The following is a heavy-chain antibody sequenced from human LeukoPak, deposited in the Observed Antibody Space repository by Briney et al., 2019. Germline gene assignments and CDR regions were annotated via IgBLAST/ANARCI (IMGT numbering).Heavy chain of an antibody. J-gene: IGHJ4*02. CDR1: GGSISSYY. Sequence: PSETLSLTCTVSGGSISSYYWSWIRQPPGKGLQWIGYIYYSGSTNYNPSLKSRVTISVDTSENQFSLKLTSVTAADTAVYYCARDHHGLDYWGQGTLVTVSS. CDR2: IYYSGST. V-gene: IGHV4-59*01. CDR3: ARDHHGLDY. D-gene: IGHD1-14*01.